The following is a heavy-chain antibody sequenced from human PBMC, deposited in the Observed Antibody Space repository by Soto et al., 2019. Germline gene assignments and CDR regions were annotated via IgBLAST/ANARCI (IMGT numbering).Heavy chain of an antibody. CDR2: MNPNSGNT. J-gene: IGHJ4*02. D-gene: IGHD6-13*01. CDR1: GYTFTSYD. V-gene: IGHV1-8*01. Sequence: GASVKVSCKASGYTFTSYDINWVRQATGQGLEWMGWMNPNSGNTGYAQKFQGRVTMTRNTSISTAYMELSSLRSEDTAVYYCARVSSSRSKGVFGYWGQGTLVTVSS. CDR3: ARVSSSRSKGVFGY.